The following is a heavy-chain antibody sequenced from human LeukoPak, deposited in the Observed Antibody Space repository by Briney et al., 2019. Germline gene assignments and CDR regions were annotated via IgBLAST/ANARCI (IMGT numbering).Heavy chain of an antibody. Sequence: SETLSLTCAVYGGSFSGYYWSWIRQPPGKGLGWIGEINHSGSTNYNPSLKSRVTISVDTSKNQFSLKLSSVTAADTAVYYCARGNVLRFLEWLFRCGWFDPWGQGTLVTVSS. CDR1: GGSFSGYY. CDR3: ARGNVLRFLEWLFRCGWFDP. V-gene: IGHV4-34*01. CDR2: INHSGST. J-gene: IGHJ5*02. D-gene: IGHD3-3*01.